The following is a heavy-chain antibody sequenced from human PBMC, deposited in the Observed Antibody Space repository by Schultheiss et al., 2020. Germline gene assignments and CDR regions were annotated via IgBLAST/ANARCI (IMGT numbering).Heavy chain of an antibody. CDR3: AKGLLAYSGSYLGLDAFDI. D-gene: IGHD1-26*01. CDR2: INHSGST. V-gene: IGHV4-34*01. CDR1: GGSFSGHY. J-gene: IGHJ3*02. Sequence: SETLSLTCAVYGGSFSGHYWSWIRQPPGKGLEWIGEINHSGSTNYNPSLKSRVTISVDTSKNQFSLKLSSVTAADTAVYYCAKGLLAYSGSYLGLDAFDIWGQGTMVTVSS.